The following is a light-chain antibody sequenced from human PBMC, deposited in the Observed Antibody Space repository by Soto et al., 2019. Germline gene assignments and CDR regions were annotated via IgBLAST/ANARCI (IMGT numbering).Light chain of an antibody. J-gene: IGKJ3*01. Sequence: EIVLPQSPGTLSLSPGERATLSCRASQSVRSSCLACYQQKPGQAPRLPISGASSRATGIPDRFSGSESGTEVTLTISRLEPADFAVFYCQQYGTSPFGPGTKVDIK. CDR1: QSVRSSC. CDR2: GAS. CDR3: QQYGTSP. V-gene: IGKV3-20*01.